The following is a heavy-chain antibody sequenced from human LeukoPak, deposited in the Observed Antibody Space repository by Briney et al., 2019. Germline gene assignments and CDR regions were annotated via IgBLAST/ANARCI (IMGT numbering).Heavy chain of an antibody. CDR3: ARGRFTNWFDP. CDR2: INHSGST. D-gene: IGHD3-10*01. Sequence: PSETLSLXCAVYGGSCSGYYWSWIRQPPGKGLEWIGEINHSGSTNYNPSLKSRVTISVDTSKNQFSLKLSSVTAADTAVYYCARGRFTNWFDPWGQGTLVTVSS. CDR1: GGSCSGYY. V-gene: IGHV4-34*01. J-gene: IGHJ5*02.